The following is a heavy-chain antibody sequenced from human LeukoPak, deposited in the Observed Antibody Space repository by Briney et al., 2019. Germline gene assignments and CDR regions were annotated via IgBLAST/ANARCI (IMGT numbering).Heavy chain of an antibody. Sequence: ASGEVCCKAAGYTVTSYGISWVRQAPGQGLEWRGWIRAYNGKTKYAQKLKGRVTMTTDTSTSTAYMEMRSLRSDDTAVYYCARVGSGGYDSYYSYGMDVWGQGTTVTVSS. CDR3: ARVGSGGYDSYYSYGMDV. D-gene: IGHD5-12*01. V-gene: IGHV1-18*01. J-gene: IGHJ6*02. CDR2: IRAYNGKT. CDR1: GYTVTSYG.